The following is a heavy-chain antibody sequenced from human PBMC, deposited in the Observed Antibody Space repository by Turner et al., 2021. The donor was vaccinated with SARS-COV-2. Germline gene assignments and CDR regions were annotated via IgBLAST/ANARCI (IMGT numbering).Heavy chain of an antibody. D-gene: IGHD5-18*01. J-gene: IGHJ4*02. V-gene: IGHV4-39*01. CDR3: AGQLWLRGLFDY. CDR1: GGSISSSSEY. Sequence: QLQLQGSGPGLVKTSETLSLTCTVSGGSISSSSEYWGWIRQPPGKGLEWIGNFYYSGSTYYYPSLKSRVTISVDTSKNQFSLKLSSVTAADTAVYYCAGQLWLRGLFDYWGQGTLVTVSS. CDR2: FYYSGST.